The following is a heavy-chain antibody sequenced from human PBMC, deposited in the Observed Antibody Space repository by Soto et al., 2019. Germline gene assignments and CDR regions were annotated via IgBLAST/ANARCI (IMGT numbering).Heavy chain of an antibody. V-gene: IGHV1-24*01. Sequence: ASVKVSCKVSGYTLTELSMHWVRQAPGKGLEWMGGFDPEDGETIYAQKFQGRVTMTEDTSTDTAYMELSSLRSEDTAVYYCATDGFLEWLDAFDIWGQGTMVTVSS. D-gene: IGHD3-3*01. J-gene: IGHJ3*02. CDR1: GYTLTELS. CDR2: FDPEDGET. CDR3: ATDGFLEWLDAFDI.